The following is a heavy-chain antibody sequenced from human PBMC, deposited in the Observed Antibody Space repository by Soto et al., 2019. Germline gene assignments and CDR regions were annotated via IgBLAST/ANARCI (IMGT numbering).Heavy chain of an antibody. J-gene: IGHJ6*03. V-gene: IGHV4-34*01. CDR2: INHSGST. CDR3: ARGRLATVPGYYYYYYMDV. CDR1: GGSFSGYY. Sequence: SETLSLTCAVYGGSFSGYYWSWIRQPPGKGLEWIGEINHSGSTNYNPSLKSRVTISVDTSKNQFSLKLSSVTAADTAVYYCARGRLATVPGYYYYYYMDVWGKGTTVTVSS. D-gene: IGHD5-12*01.